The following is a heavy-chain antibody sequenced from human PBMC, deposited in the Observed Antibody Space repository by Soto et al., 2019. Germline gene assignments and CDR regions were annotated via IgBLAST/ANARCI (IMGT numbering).Heavy chain of an antibody. CDR1: GFTFGDYA. CDR3: TRDSHYGDYVPFDY. D-gene: IGHD4-17*01. CDR2: IRSKAYGGTT. Sequence: GGSLRLSCTASGFTFGDYAMSWVRQAPGKGLEWVGCIRSKAYGGTTEYAASVKGRFTISRDDSKSIAYLQMNSLKTEDTAVYYCTRDSHYGDYVPFDYWGQGTLVTVSS. V-gene: IGHV3-49*04. J-gene: IGHJ4*02.